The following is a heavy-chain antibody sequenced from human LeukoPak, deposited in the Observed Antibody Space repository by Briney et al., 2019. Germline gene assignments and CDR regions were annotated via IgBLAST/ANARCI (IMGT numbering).Heavy chain of an antibody. D-gene: IGHD3-10*01. CDR3: ARVPNYYGSGSYRKGRWFDS. Sequence: PSETLSLTCTVSGGSISSSSYYWGWIRQPPGKGLQWIGSINYSGTTYYNPSLKSRVTISVDTSKNQFSLKLSSVTAADTAVYYCARVPNYYGSGSYRKGRWFDSWGQGTLVTVSS. V-gene: IGHV4-39*01. CDR2: INYSGTT. CDR1: GGSISSSSYY. J-gene: IGHJ5*01.